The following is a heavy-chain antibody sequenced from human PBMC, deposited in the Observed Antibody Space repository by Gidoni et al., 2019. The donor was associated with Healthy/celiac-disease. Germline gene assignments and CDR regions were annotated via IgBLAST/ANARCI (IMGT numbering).Heavy chain of an antibody. CDR3: ARVSGSYPVDY. CDR2: INHRGST. CDR1: GGSFSGYY. V-gene: IGHV4-34*01. Sequence: QVPLQQWGAGLLKPSETLSLTCAVYGGSFSGYYWSWIRQPPGKGLEWIGEINHRGSTNYNPSLKSRVTISVDTSKNQCSLKLSSVTAADTAVYYCARVSGSYPVDYWGQGTLVTVSS. J-gene: IGHJ4*02. D-gene: IGHD1-26*01.